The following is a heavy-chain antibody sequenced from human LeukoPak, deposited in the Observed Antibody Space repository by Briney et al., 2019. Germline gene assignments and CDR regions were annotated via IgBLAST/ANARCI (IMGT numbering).Heavy chain of an antibody. Sequence: SVKVSCKASGGTFSSYTISSVRQAPGQGLEWMGRIIPILGIANYAQKFQGRVTITADKSTSTAYMELSSLRSEDTAVYYCAREPTGTTNPPDYWGQGTLVTVSS. J-gene: IGHJ4*02. D-gene: IGHD1-7*01. CDR1: GGTFSSYT. CDR2: IIPILGIA. CDR3: AREPTGTTNPPDY. V-gene: IGHV1-69*04.